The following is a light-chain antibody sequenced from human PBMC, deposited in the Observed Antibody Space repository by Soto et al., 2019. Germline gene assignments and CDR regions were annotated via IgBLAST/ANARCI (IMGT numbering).Light chain of an antibody. CDR3: QQYGSAPLT. V-gene: IGKV3-20*01. J-gene: IGKJ4*01. CDR2: DAS. Sequence: EIVLTQSPGTLSLSVGERATLSCRASESVSGYLAWYQQTPGQAPRLLIYDASNRATGIPDRFSGSGSGTDFTLAIDRLEPEDVTVYYCQQYGSAPLTVGAGTTVDIK. CDR1: ESVSGY.